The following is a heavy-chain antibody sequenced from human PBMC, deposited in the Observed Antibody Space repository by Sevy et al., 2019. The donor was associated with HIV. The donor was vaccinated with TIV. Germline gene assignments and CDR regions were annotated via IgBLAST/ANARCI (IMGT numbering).Heavy chain of an antibody. Sequence: GGSLRLSCAASGFIFSDAWMVWVRQAPGKGLEWVGRSKSTDDGGTIDYAAPIKGSFTISKDSSTNTLDLHISNLKIEDSAVYYCATRWRSHLPSYDVFEIWGQGTMVTVSS. V-gene: IGHV3-15*01. D-gene: IGHD3-3*01. CDR3: ATRWRSHLPSYDVFEI. J-gene: IGHJ3*02. CDR2: SKSTDDGGTI. CDR1: GFIFSDAW.